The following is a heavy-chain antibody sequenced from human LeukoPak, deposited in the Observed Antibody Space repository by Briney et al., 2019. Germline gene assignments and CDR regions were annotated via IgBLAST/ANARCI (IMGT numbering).Heavy chain of an antibody. D-gene: IGHD5-12*01. Sequence: SETLSLTCTVSGGSISSSSYYWGWIRQPPGKGLEWFGSIYYSGSTYYNPSLKSRVTISVDTSKNQFSLKLSSVTAADTAVYYCARLGYSGYDFGPTPFDYWGQGTLVTVSS. CDR3: ARLGYSGYDFGPTPFDY. V-gene: IGHV4-39*01. J-gene: IGHJ4*02. CDR2: IYYSGST. CDR1: GGSISSSSYY.